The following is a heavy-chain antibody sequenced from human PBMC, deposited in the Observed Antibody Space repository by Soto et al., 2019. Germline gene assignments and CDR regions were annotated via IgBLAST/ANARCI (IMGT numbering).Heavy chain of an antibody. J-gene: IGHJ6*02. V-gene: IGHV4-61*05. CDR1: GGSISSSSYY. CDR3: ARMRGPRGYSKIRDYYYGMDV. Sequence: SETLSLTCTVSGGSISSSSYYWGWIRQPPGKGLEWIGYIYYSGSTNYNPSLKSRVTISVDTSKNQFSLKLSSVTAADTAVYYCARMRGPRGYSKIRDYYYGMDVWGQGTTVTVSS. CDR2: IYYSGST. D-gene: IGHD5-18*01.